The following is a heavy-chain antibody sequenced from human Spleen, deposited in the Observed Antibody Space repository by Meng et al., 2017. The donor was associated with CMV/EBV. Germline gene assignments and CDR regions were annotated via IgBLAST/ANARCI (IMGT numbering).Heavy chain of an antibody. CDR2: ISSSSSYI. D-gene: IGHD5-12*01. J-gene: IGHJ4*02. V-gene: IGHV3-21*01. CDR3: ARGGYSGYFNDY. Sequence: EVQLVESGGGLVKPGGSLRLSCAASGFTFSSYSMNWVRQAPGKGLWWVSSISSSSSYIYYADSVKGRFTISRDNAKNSLYLQMNSLRAEDTAVYYCARGGYSGYFNDYWGQGTLVTVSS. CDR1: GFTFSSYS.